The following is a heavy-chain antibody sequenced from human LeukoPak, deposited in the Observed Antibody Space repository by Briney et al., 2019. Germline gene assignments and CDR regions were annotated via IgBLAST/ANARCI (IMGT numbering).Heavy chain of an antibody. CDR1: GHSISSGYY. Sequence: SETLSLTCTVSGHSISSGYYWGWIRQPPGKGLEWIGSIYHSGSTYYNPSLKSRVTISVGTSKNHFSLKLSSVTAADTAVYYCARDNRYGENWFDPWGQGTLVTVSS. V-gene: IGHV4-38-2*02. CDR2: IYHSGST. D-gene: IGHD1-14*01. CDR3: ARDNRYGENWFDP. J-gene: IGHJ5*02.